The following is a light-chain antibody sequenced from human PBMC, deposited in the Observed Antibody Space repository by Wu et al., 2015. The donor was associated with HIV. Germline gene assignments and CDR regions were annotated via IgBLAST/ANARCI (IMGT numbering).Light chain of an antibody. J-gene: IGKJ1*01. CDR2: GAS. CDR1: QSVSSY. CDR3: QQYGSSPWT. Sequence: EIVLTQSPATLSLSPGERATLSCRASQSVSSYLAWYQQKPGQAPRLLMYGASSRATDIPDRFSGSGSGTDFTLTLSRLEPEDFAVYYCQQYGSSPWTFGQGTKVEIK. V-gene: IGKV3-20*01.